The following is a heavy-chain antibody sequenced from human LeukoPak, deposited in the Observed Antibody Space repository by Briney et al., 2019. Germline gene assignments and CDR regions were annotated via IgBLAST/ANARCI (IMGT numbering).Heavy chain of an antibody. CDR2: ISAYNGNT. V-gene: IGHV1-18*01. CDR3: AREGPETLTGFYGSGSYRYNWFDP. Sequence: GASVKVSCKASGYIFTSYGISWVRQAPGQGLEWMGWISAYNGNTNYAQKLQGRVTMTTDTSTSTAYMELRSLRSDDTAVYYCAREGPETLTGFYGSGSYRYNWFDPWGQGTLVTVSS. CDR1: GYIFTSYG. D-gene: IGHD3-10*01. J-gene: IGHJ5*02.